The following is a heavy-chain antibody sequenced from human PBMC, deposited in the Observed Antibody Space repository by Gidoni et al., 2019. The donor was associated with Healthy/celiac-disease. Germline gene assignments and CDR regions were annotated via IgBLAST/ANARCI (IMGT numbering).Heavy chain of an antibody. D-gene: IGHD1-26*01. J-gene: IGHJ5*02. Sequence: QLQLQESGPGLVKPSETLSLTGTVSGGSISSSSYYWGWIRQPPGKGLEWIGSIYYSGSTYYHPSLKSRVTISVDTSKNQFSLKLSSVTAADTAVYYCARQENIVGESCFDPWGQGTLVTVSS. CDR1: GGSISSSSYY. CDR2: IYYSGST. V-gene: IGHV4-39*01. CDR3: ARQENIVGESCFDP.